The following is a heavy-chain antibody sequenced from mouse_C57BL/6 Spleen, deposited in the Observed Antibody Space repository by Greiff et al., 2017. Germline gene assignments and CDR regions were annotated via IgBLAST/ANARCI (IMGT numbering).Heavy chain of an antibody. CDR3: ARKGVAYSNYDAMDY. Sequence: QVQLQQPGAELVKPGASVKLSCKASGYTFTSYWMHWVKQRPGQGLEWIGMIHPNSGSTNYNEKFKSKATLTVDKSSSTAYMQLSSLTSEDSAVYYCARKGVAYSNYDAMDYWGQGTSVTVSS. CDR2: IHPNSGST. V-gene: IGHV1-64*01. CDR1: GYTFTSYW. J-gene: IGHJ4*01. D-gene: IGHD2-5*01.